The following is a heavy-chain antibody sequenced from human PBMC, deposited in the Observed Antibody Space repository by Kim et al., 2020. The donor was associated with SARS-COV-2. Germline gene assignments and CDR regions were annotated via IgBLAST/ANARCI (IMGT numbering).Heavy chain of an antibody. CDR3: AKRGQLWSPFDY. D-gene: IGHD5-18*01. J-gene: IGHJ4*02. V-gene: IGHV3-23*01. Sequence: YYADAGKGRFTISRDNSKNTLYLQMNSLRAEDTAVYYCAKRGQLWSPFDYWGQGTLVTVSS.